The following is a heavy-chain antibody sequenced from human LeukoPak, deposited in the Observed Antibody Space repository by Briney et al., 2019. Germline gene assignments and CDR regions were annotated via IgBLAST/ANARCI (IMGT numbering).Heavy chain of an antibody. V-gene: IGHV4-61*02. CDR3: AGDSSGYYYYYYYMDV. D-gene: IGHD3-22*01. CDR1: GGSISSGSYY. J-gene: IGHJ6*03. Sequence: SETLSLTCTVSGGSISSGSYYWSWIRQPAGKGLEWIGRIHTSGSTNYNPSLKSRVTISVDTSKNQFSLKLSSVTAADTAVYYCAGDSSGYYYYYYYMDVWGKGTTVTISS. CDR2: IHTSGST.